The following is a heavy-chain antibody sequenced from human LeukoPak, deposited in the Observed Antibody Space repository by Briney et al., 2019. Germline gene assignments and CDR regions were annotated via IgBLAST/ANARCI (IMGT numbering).Heavy chain of an antibody. D-gene: IGHD2-15*01. CDR3: AKAEGYCSGTWCFRWFDW. Sequence: PGGSLRLSCAASGFTFSSYWMHWVRQAPGKGLVWVSRISPDGSTTGHADSVKGRFTTSRDNAKNTLFLQMNSLRAEDTAVYYCAKAEGYCSGTWCFRWFDWWGQGTLVTVSS. V-gene: IGHV3-74*01. CDR1: GFTFSSYW. J-gene: IGHJ4*02. CDR2: ISPDGSTT.